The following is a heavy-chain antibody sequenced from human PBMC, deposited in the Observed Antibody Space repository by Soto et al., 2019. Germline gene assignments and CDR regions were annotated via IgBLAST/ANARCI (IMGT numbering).Heavy chain of an antibody. CDR1: GFTVSSNY. CDR3: ARDKRGRYCSSTSCYKESRHYYYYYMDV. Sequence: GGSLRLSCAASGFTVSSNYMSWVRQAPGKGLEWVSVIYSGGSTYYADSVKGRFTISRDNSKNTLYLQMNSLRAEDTAVYYCARDKRGRYCSSTSCYKESRHYYYYYMDVWGKGTTVTVSS. CDR2: IYSGGST. D-gene: IGHD2-2*02. V-gene: IGHV3-66*01. J-gene: IGHJ6*03.